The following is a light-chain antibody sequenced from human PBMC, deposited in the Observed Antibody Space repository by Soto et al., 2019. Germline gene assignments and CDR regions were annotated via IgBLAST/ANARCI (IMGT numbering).Light chain of an antibody. CDR1: QSISNNS. J-gene: IGKJ1*01. CDR3: QHYGSSSAWT. CDR2: GAS. Sequence: TVLTQFPGSLPLSPRERATLSCRASQSISNNSLACYQQKPGQALRLLIYGASSRATGIPDRFSGSGSGTDFTLTISRLETEDFAVYFCQHYGSSSAWTFGQGTKVEVK. V-gene: IGKV3-20*01.